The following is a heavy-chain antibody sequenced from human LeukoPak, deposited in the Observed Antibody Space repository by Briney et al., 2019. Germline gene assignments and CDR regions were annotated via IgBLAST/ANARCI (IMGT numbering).Heavy chain of an antibody. J-gene: IGHJ5*02. CDR3: ARQEYCSGGSCYTWFDP. CDR1: GYRFSNYW. D-gene: IGHD2-15*01. Sequence: GESLKISCKGSGYRFSNYWIGWVRHMPGKGLEWMGMIYPGDSDIRYSPSFQGQVTISADKSISTAYLQWSSLKASDTAMYYCARQEYCSGGSCYTWFDPWGQGTLVTVSS. CDR2: IYPGDSDI. V-gene: IGHV5-51*01.